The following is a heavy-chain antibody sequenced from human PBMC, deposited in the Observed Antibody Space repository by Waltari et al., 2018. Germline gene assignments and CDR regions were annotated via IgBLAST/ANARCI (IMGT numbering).Heavy chain of an antibody. V-gene: IGHV1-8*01. CDR3: VKEIGAVLGPDVFDM. D-gene: IGHD3-16*01. J-gene: IGHJ3*02. CDR1: GYSFKSYD. CDR2: VNPNSGNT. Sequence: QVQLVQSGAEVKKPGASVKVSCKASGYSFKSYDINWVRRAPGQGLQWMGWVNPNSGNTGYAQEFQGRVTMTADSGTNTAYMELRSLTREDAAVYYCVKEIGAVLGPDVFDMLGPGTIVTVSS.